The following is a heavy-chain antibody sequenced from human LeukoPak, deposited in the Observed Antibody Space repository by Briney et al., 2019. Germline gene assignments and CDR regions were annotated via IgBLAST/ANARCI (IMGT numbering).Heavy chain of an antibody. D-gene: IGHD3-3*01. CDR3: AIRWSGYYTGWFDP. CDR1: GGSFSGYY. CDR2: INHSGST. V-gene: IGHV4-34*01. Sequence: KASETLSLTCAVYGGSFSGYYWSWIRQPPGKGLEWTGEINHSGSTNYNPSLKSRVTISVDTSKNQFSLKLSSVTAADTAVYYCAIRWSGYYTGWFDPWGQGTLVTVSS. J-gene: IGHJ5*02.